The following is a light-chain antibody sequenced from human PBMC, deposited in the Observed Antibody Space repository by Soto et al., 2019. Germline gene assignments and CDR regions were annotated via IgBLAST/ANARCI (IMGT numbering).Light chain of an antibody. Sequence: EIMLTQSPGTLSLSPGERATLSCRASQSLSSSYLVWYQQKPGQAPRLLIYGASNRATGIPDRFSGSGSGTDFTLTISRLEPEDFAVYYCQQYGSSGTFGQGTKVDIK. J-gene: IGKJ1*01. CDR3: QQYGSSGT. CDR2: GAS. CDR1: QSLSSSY. V-gene: IGKV3-20*01.